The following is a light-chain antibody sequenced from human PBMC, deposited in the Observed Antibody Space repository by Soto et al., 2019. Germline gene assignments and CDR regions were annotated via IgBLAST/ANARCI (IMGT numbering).Light chain of an antibody. Sequence: QSALTQPASVSGSPGQSITISCTGTSSDVGGYNYVSWYQQLPGKAPKLMIYDVSDRPSGVSNRFSGSKSGNTASLTISGLQAEDEADYYCSSYTRSSIYVFGNGTKVTVX. CDR2: DVS. J-gene: IGLJ1*01. CDR1: SSDVGGYNY. CDR3: SSYTRSSIYV. V-gene: IGLV2-14*01.